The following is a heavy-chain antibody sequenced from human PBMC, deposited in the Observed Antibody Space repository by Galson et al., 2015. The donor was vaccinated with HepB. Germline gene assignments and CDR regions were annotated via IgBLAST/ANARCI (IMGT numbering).Heavy chain of an antibody. D-gene: IGHD6-13*01. CDR3: AKDGVIWAAAGTWFIDY. CDR2: IRYDGSNK. CDR1: GFTFSSYG. Sequence: SLRLSCAASGFTFSSYGMHWVRQAPGKGLEWVAFIRYDGSNKHYADSVKGRFTISRDNSKNTLYLQMNSLRPEDTAVYYCAKDGVIWAAAGTWFIDYWGQGTLVTVSS. J-gene: IGHJ4*02. V-gene: IGHV3-30*02.